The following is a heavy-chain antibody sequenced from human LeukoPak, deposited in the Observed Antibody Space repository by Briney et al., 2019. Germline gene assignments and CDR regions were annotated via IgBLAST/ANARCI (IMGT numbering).Heavy chain of an antibody. CDR1: GYTFIGYD. J-gene: IGHJ4*02. D-gene: IGHD3-22*01. Sequence: ASVKVPCKASGYTFIGYDINWVRQAPGQGLEWMGWMNPNSGNTGYAQKFQGRVSMTRSTSISTAYMELSSLTSEDTAVYYCALSLYYYNSSGYYPFDHWGQGTLITVSS. CDR2: MNPNSGNT. V-gene: IGHV1-8*01. CDR3: ALSLYYYNSSGYYPFDH.